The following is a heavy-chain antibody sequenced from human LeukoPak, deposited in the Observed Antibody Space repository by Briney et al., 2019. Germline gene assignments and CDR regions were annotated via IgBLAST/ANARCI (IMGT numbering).Heavy chain of an antibody. V-gene: IGHV3-66*04. CDR2: LFSGGDT. CDR1: GFSFRRYY. Sequence: GGSLRLSRAASGFSFRRYYMSWVRQAPGKGLQWVSVLFSGGDTYYADSVKDRFSISRDSSRETLFLQMNSLRADDTAVYYCARQGFDSGFDYWGHGTMVTVSS. J-gene: IGHJ4*01. CDR3: ARQGFDSGFDY. D-gene: IGHD2-21*01.